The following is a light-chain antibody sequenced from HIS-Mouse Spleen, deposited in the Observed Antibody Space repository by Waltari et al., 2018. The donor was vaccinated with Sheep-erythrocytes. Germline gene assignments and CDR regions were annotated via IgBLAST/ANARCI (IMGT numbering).Light chain of an antibody. CDR2: DVN. J-gene: IGLJ1*01. CDR3: CSYAGSYNHV. Sequence: QSALTQPRSVSGSPGQSVTISCTGTSSDGGGYNYVSWYQQHPGKTPKPMIYDVNKRPSGVPDRFSGSKSGNTASLTISGLQAEDEADYYCCSYAGSYNHVFATGTKVTVL. V-gene: IGLV2-11*01. CDR1: SSDGGGYNY.